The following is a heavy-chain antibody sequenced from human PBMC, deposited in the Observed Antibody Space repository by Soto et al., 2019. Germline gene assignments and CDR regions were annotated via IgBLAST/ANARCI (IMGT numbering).Heavy chain of an antibody. CDR2: IWYDGSHE. CDR1: GFTFSHCG. Sequence: LRLSFAASGFTFSHCGMHWVRQAPGKGLESVAIIWYDGSHEYYADSVKGRFTISRDNSKKTLSLQMNSLTAEDTALYYCARDSADCRGLDYWGQGTLVTVSS. CDR3: ARDSADCRGLDY. J-gene: IGHJ4*02. D-gene: IGHD2-15*01. V-gene: IGHV3-33*01.